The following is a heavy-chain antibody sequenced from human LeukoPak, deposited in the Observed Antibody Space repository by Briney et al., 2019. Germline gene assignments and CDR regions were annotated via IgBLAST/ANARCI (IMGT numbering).Heavy chain of an antibody. V-gene: IGHV3-11*04. Sequence: GGSLRLSCAASGFTFSDYYMSWIRQAPGKGLEWVSYISTSGPSIYYADSVKGRFTISRDNAQNSLYLQMNSLRAEDSSVYYCARPTTVTTISADAFDIWGQGTMVTVSS. J-gene: IGHJ3*02. CDR3: ARPTTVTTISADAFDI. D-gene: IGHD4-17*01. CDR2: ISTSGPSI. CDR1: GFTFSDYY.